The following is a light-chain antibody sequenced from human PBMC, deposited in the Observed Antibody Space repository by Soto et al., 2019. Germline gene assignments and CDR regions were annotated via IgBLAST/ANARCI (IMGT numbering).Light chain of an antibody. CDR1: GSTIGSNT. Sequence: QAVVTQPPSASGTPGPRGTISCSGSGSTIGSNTVNWYQQLPGTAPKLLFYSNNQRPSGVPDRFSGSKSGTSASLAISGLQSEDEADYYCAAWDDSLNGVVFGGGTQLTVL. CDR3: AAWDDSLNGVV. CDR2: SNN. J-gene: IGLJ2*01. V-gene: IGLV1-44*01.